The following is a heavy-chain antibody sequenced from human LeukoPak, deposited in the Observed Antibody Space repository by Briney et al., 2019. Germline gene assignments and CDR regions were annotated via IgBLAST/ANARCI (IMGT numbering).Heavy chain of an antibody. CDR3: ARSTMVRGVIIRVDY. CDR1: GYSFTSYW. D-gene: IGHD3-10*01. CDR2: IYPGDSDT. Sequence: GESLQISCKGSGYSFTSYWIGWVRQMPGKGLEWMGIIYPGDSDTRYSPSFQGQVTISADKSISTAYLQWSSLKASDTAIYYCARSTMVRGVIIRVDYWGQGTLVTVSS. J-gene: IGHJ4*02. V-gene: IGHV5-51*01.